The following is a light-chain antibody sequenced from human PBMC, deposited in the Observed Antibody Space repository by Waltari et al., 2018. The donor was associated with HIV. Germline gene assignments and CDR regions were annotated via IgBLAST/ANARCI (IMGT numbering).Light chain of an antibody. Sequence: QSALTQPASLPGSPGQSITISCTGPSSEFGNYTLFSWYQQHPGHAPKLIIYEVNKRPSGVSNRFSASKSGNTASLTIFGLQPEDGADYYCCSYSGGSTYWVFGGGTKLTVL. J-gene: IGLJ3*02. CDR1: SSEFGNYTL. V-gene: IGLV2-23*02. CDR2: EVN. CDR3: CSYSGGSTYWV.